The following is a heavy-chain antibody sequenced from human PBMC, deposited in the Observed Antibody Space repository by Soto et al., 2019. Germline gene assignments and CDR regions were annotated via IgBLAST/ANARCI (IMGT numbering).Heavy chain of an antibody. Sequence: SETLSLTCAVYGGSFSGYYWSWIRQPPGKGLEWIGEINHSGSTNYNPSLKSRVTISVDTSKNQFSLKLSSVTAADTAVYYCARGLHINYYDSSGYPAEYFQHWGQGTLVTVSS. D-gene: IGHD3-22*01. J-gene: IGHJ1*01. CDR1: GGSFSGYY. V-gene: IGHV4-34*01. CDR2: INHSGST. CDR3: ARGLHINYYDSSGYPAEYFQH.